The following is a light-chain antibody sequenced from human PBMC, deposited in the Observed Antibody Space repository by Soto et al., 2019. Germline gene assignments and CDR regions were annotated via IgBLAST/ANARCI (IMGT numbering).Light chain of an antibody. CDR3: QQSNSFPWT. J-gene: IGKJ1*01. CDR1: QDISSW. CDR2: AAS. V-gene: IGKV1-12*01. Sequence: IRMYKSPSAVSATVGDRVTISCRASQDISSWLAWYQQKPGKPPRFLIYAASSLQSGVPSRFSGSGSGTDFTLTINSLQPEDFATYYCQQSNSFPWTFGQVTNVDIK.